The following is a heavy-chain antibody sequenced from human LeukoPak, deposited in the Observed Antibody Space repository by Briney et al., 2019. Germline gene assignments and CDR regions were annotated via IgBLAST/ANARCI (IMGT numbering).Heavy chain of an antibody. J-gene: IGHJ4*02. CDR3: ARDYCSSTSCLFDY. V-gene: IGHV1-2*06. Sequence: GASVKVSCKASGYTFTDYYIHWVRQAPGQGLEWMGRINPNSGGTNYAQKFQGRVTMTRDTSISTAYMELSRLRSDDTAVYYCARDYCSSTSCLFDYRGQGTLVTVSS. CDR1: GYTFTDYY. D-gene: IGHD2-2*01. CDR2: INPNSGGT.